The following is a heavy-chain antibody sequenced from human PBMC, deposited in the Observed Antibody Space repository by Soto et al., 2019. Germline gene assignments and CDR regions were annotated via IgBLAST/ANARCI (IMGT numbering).Heavy chain of an antibody. Sequence: QVQLVESGGGVVQPGRSLRLSCAASGFTFSSCGMHWVRQAPDKGLEWVAVIWFDGSNKYYADSVKVRFTISRDNSKNTLYLQMNTLRADDTAVYYCARGFPRRLIAAPFDYWGQGTLVTVSS. CDR2: IWFDGSNK. J-gene: IGHJ4*02. V-gene: IGHV3-33*01. CDR3: ARGFPRRLIAAPFDY. D-gene: IGHD6-6*01. CDR1: GFTFSSCG.